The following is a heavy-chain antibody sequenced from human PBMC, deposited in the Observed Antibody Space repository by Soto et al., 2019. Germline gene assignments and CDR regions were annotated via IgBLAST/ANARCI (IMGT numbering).Heavy chain of an antibody. CDR2: ISGSVGST. CDR3: AKGEVPYSYGHFDY. V-gene: IGHV3-23*01. D-gene: IGHD5-18*01. J-gene: IGHJ4*02. Sequence: LRLSCAASGFTFSSYAMSWVRQAPGKGLEWVSAISGSVGSTYYADSVKGRFTISRDNSKNTLYLQMNSLRAEDTAVYYWAKGEVPYSYGHFDYWGQGTLVTVSS. CDR1: GFTFSSYA.